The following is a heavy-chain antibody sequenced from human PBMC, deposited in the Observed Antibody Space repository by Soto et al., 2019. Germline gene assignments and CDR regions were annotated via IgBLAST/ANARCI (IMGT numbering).Heavy chain of an antibody. CDR2: ISAYNGDT. CDR3: ARVVATVAGPYGMDV. D-gene: IGHD6-19*01. CDR1: GYTFTAYA. V-gene: IGHV1-18*01. J-gene: IGHJ6*02. Sequence: ASVKVSCKASGYTFTAYAISWVRQAPGQGLEWMGWISAYNGDTNYAQMLQGRVTMTTDTSTSIAYMELRSLRSDDTAVYYCARVVATVAGPYGMDVWGQGTTVTVSS.